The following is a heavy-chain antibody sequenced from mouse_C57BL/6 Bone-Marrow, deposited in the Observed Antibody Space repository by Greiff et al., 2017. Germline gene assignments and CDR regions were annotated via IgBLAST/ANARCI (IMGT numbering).Heavy chain of an antibody. CDR1: EFTFSSYT. Sequence: EVQLVESGGGLVKPGGSLKLSCAASEFTFSSYTMSWVRQTPEKRLEWVATISGGGGNTYYPDSVKGRFTISRDNAKNTLYLQMSSLRSEDTALYYCARRLLRTGFDYWGQGTTLTVSS. V-gene: IGHV5-9*01. CDR3: ARRLLRTGFDY. J-gene: IGHJ2*01. D-gene: IGHD1-1*01. CDR2: ISGGGGNT.